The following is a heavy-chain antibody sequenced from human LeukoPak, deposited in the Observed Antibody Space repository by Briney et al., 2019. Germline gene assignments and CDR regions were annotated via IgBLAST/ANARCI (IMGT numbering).Heavy chain of an antibody. V-gene: IGHV1-2*02. CDR1: GYTFTSYG. CDR3: ARHYYDSSASDY. D-gene: IGHD3-22*01. Sequence: GASVKVSCKASGYTFTSYGISWVRQAPGQGLEWMGWINSNSGGTNYAQKFQGRVTMTRDTSISTAYMELSRLRSDDTAVYYCARHYYDSSASDYWGQGTLVTVSS. J-gene: IGHJ4*02. CDR2: INSNSGGT.